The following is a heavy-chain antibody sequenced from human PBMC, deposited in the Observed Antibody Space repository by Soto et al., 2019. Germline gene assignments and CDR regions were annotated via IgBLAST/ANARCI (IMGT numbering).Heavy chain of an antibody. Sequence: SGPTLVNPTQTLTLTCTFSGFSLSANTMCVTWIRQPPGKALEWLALIDWEDDVYYNTSLRTRLTVSKGTSRNQVVLTMTNVDPVDTGTYYCARIRQYSLYEGYGMDVWGQGTMVTLSS. CDR1: GFSLSANTMC. J-gene: IGHJ6*02. V-gene: IGHV2-70*01. CDR3: ARIRQYSLYEGYGMDV. D-gene: IGHD2-21*01. CDR2: IDWEDDV.